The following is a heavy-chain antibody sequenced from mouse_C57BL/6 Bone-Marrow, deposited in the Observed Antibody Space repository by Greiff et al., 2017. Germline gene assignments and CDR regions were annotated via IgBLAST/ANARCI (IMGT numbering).Heavy chain of an antibody. CDR2: IFPGSGNT. V-gene: IGHV1-66*01. CDR3: ARQEGYYGSSSYWYFDV. Sequence: QVQLQQSGPELVKPGASVKISCKASGYSFTSYYIHWVKQRPGQGLEWIGWIFPGSGNTKYNEKFKGKATLTADTSSSTAYMQLSSLTSEDSAVYYCARQEGYYGSSSYWYFDVWGTGTTVTVSS. J-gene: IGHJ1*03. D-gene: IGHD1-1*01. CDR1: GYSFTSYY.